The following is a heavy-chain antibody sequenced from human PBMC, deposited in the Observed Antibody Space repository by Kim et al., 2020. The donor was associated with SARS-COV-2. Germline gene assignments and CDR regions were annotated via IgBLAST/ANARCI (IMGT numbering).Heavy chain of an antibody. J-gene: IGHJ4*02. CDR1: GFTFSSCA. D-gene: IGHD2-2*01. V-gene: IGHV3-30*04. Sequence: GGSLRLSCAASGFTFSSCAMHWVRQAPGKGLEWMAVISYDGGNKYYADSVKGRFTISRDNSKNTLYLQMNSLRPEDTAVYFCARDPVPTALYYFHSWGQGTLVTVSS. CDR3: ARDPVPTALYYFHS. CDR2: ISYDGGNK.